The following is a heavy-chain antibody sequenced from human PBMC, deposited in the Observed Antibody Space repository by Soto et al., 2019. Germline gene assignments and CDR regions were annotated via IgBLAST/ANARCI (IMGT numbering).Heavy chain of an antibody. Sequence: SETLSLTCAVSGGSISSGGYSWSWIRQPPGKGLEWIGYIYHSGSTYYNPSLKSRVTISVDRSKNQFSLKLSSVTAADTAVYYCARLGDSSAPWGQGTLVTVSS. V-gene: IGHV4-30-2*02. D-gene: IGHD2-21*02. CDR2: IYHSGST. CDR3: ARLGDSSAP. CDR1: GGSISSGGYS. J-gene: IGHJ5*02.